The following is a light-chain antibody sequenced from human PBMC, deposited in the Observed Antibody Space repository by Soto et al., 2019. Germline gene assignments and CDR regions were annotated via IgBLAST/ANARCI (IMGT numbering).Light chain of an antibody. CDR3: QQLNSYPLT. V-gene: IGKV1-9*01. Sequence: DIQLTQSPSFLSASVGDRVTITCRASQGISCYLAWYQQKPGKAPKLLIYAASTLQSGVPSRFSGSGSGTEFTLTISSLQSEDFATYYCQQLNSYPLTFGAGTRVEIK. CDR2: AAS. CDR1: QGISCY. J-gene: IGKJ4*01.